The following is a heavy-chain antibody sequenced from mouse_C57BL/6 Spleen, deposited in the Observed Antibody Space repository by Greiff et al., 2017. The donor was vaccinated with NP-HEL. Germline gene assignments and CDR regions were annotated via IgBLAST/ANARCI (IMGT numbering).Heavy chain of an antibody. CDR1: GYSFTGYY. Sequence: VQLQQSGPELVKPGASVKISCKASGYSFTGYYMNWVKQSPEKSLEWIGEINPSTGGTTYNQKFKAKATLTVDKSSSTAYMQLKSLTSEDSAVYYCAGSNYVTGFDYWGQGTTLTVSS. CDR2: INPSTGGT. J-gene: IGHJ2*01. D-gene: IGHD2-5*01. CDR3: AGSNYVTGFDY. V-gene: IGHV1-42*01.